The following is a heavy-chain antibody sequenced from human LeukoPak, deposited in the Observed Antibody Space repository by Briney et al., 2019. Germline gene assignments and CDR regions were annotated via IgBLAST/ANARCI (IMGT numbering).Heavy chain of an antibody. CDR2: IKQDGSEK. CDR1: GFTFSSYW. CDR3: ARDSLGIAAAGTKAFDI. Sequence: GGSLRLSCAASGFTFSSYWMSWVRQAPGKGLEWVANIKQDGSEKYYVDSVKGRFTISRDNAKNSLYLQMNSLRAEDTAVYYCARDSLGIAAAGTKAFDIWGQGTMVTVSS. V-gene: IGHV3-7*01. J-gene: IGHJ3*02. D-gene: IGHD6-13*01.